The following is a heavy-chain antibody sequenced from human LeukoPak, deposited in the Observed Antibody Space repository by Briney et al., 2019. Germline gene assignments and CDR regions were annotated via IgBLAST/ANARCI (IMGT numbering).Heavy chain of an antibody. V-gene: IGHV1-69*04. D-gene: IGHD3-10*01. CDR2: IIPILGIA. Sequence: ASVKASCKASGGTFSSYAISWVRQAPGQGLEWMGRIIPILGIANYAQKFQGRVTITADKSTSTAYMELSSLRSEDTAVYYCAREGRGSPNAFDIWGQGTMVTVSS. J-gene: IGHJ3*02. CDR1: GGTFSSYA. CDR3: AREGRGSPNAFDI.